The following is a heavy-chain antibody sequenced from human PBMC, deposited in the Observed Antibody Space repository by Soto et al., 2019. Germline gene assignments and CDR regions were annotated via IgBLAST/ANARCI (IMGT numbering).Heavy chain of an antibody. V-gene: IGHV1-8*01. D-gene: IGHD6-6*01. J-gene: IGHJ5*02. CDR3: ARGHISSTKNWLDP. CDR1: GYTFTSYH. CDR2: MNPNSGNT. Sequence: QVQLVQSGAEVKKPGASVKVSCKGSGYTFTSYHINWVRQATGQGLEWMGWMNPNSGNTGYAQTLQGRVTMTWDTSISTAYMELGSRRFEDTAMYYCARGHISSTKNWLDPWGQGTLVTVSS.